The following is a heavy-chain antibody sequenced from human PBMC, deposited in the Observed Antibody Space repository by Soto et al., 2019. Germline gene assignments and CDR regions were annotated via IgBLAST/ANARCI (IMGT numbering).Heavy chain of an antibody. D-gene: IGHD1-26*01. J-gene: IGHJ2*01. CDR2: IYYSGST. CDR1: GGSISSYY. Sequence: QVQLQESGPGLVKPSETLSLTCTVSGGSISSYYWSWIRQPPGKGLEWIGYIYYSGSTNYIPSHKSRVTISVDTAKNQFSLKLSSVTAADTAVYYCARGWGGYFDLWGRGTLVTVSS. CDR3: ARGWGGYFDL. V-gene: IGHV4-59*01.